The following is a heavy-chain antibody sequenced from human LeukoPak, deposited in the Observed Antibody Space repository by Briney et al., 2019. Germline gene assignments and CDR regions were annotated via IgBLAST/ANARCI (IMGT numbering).Heavy chain of an antibody. CDR2: IKQDGSEK. CDR3: ARAPDTIFGVVKAFDY. Sequence: PGGSLRLSCAASGFTFSSYWMSWVRQAPGKGLEWVANIKQDGSEKYYVDSVKGRFTIPRDNAKNSLYLQMNSLRAEDTAVYYCARAPDTIFGVVKAFDYWGQGTLVTVSS. D-gene: IGHD3-3*01. J-gene: IGHJ4*02. CDR1: GFTFSSYW. V-gene: IGHV3-7*01.